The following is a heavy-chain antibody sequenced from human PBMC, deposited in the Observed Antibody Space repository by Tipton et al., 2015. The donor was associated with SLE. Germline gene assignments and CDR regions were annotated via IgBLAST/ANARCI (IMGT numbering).Heavy chain of an antibody. D-gene: IGHD4-17*01. V-gene: IGHV3-30*04. CDR1: GFTFSSYA. CDR3: ARELPDYGDAFDI. J-gene: IGHJ3*02. Sequence: QVQLVQSGGGLVQPGGSLRLTCAASGFTFSSYAMHWVRQAPGKGLEWVAVISYDGSNKYYADSVKGRFTISRDNSKNTLYLQMNSLRAEDTAVYYCARELPDYGDAFDIWGQGTMVTVSS. CDR2: ISYDGSNK.